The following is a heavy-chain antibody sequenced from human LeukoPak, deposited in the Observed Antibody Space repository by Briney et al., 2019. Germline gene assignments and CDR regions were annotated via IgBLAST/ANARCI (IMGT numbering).Heavy chain of an antibody. CDR2: IYYTGST. J-gene: IGHJ3*02. CDR1: GGSIGSGGYY. CDR3: TRNCGGDCYLGFAFQI. V-gene: IGHV4-31*03. D-gene: IGHD2-21*02. Sequence: SETLSLTCSVSGGSIGSGGYYWSWIRQHPGKGLEWVGHIYYTGSTYYNPFLKSRLNISSDTSKNQFSLQLSSVTAADTAVYYCTRNCGGDCYLGFAFQIWGQGTMVTVSS.